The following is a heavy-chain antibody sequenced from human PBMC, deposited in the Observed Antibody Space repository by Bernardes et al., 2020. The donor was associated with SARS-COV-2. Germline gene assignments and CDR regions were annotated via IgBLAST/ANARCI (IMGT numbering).Heavy chain of an antibody. J-gene: IGHJ6*02. CDR3: ARDRLGVAVAGTDSYGMDV. Sequence: SETLSLTCTVSGGSISSYYWSWIRQPPGKGLEWIGYIYYSGSTNYNPSLKSRVTISVDTSKNQFSLKLSSVTAADTAVYYCARDRLGVAVAGTDSYGMDVWGQGTTVTVSS. V-gene: IGHV4-59*01. D-gene: IGHD6-19*01. CDR1: GGSISSYY. CDR2: IYYSGST.